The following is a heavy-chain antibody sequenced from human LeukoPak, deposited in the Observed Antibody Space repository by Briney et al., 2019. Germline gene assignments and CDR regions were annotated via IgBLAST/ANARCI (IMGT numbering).Heavy chain of an antibody. CDR2: ISGSGGTT. D-gene: IGHD6-13*01. J-gene: IGHJ4*02. V-gene: IGHV3-23*01. CDR1: GFTFRSDA. CDR3: VKDYTGYSSSRYIRTDFDY. Sequence: GGSVRLSWAASGFTFRSDAMSWVRPAPGKGLEWVSGISGSGGTTYYADSVKGRFTISRDNSKNTLYLQMNSLRAEDTAVYYCVKDYTGYSSSRYIRTDFDYWGQGTLVTVSS.